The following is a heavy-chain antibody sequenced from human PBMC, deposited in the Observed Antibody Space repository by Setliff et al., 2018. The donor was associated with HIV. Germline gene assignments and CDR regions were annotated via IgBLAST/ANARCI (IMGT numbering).Heavy chain of an antibody. V-gene: IGHV4-39*07. CDR2: IFYTGNT. D-gene: IGHD3-10*01. Sequence: SETLSLTCTVSGGSIISESHYWGWIRQPPGKGLEWVGSIFYTGNTYYNPSLKSRVSISVDTSKNQFSLKLTSLTPADTAVYFCARVALSITRSTRRAFDIWGQGTMVTVS. J-gene: IGHJ3*02. CDR3: ARVALSITRSTRRAFDI. CDR1: GGSIISESHY.